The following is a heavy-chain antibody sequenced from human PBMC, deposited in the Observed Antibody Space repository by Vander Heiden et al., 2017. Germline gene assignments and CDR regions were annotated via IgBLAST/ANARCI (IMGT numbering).Heavy chain of an antibody. Sequence: EVQLVESGGGLVKPGGSLRLSCAASGFTFSSYSMNVVRQAPGKGLEWGSSISSSSSYIYYADSVKGRFTISRDNAKNSLYLQMNSRRAEDTAVYYCARDPTPIEYSGSYYFDYWGQGTLVTVSS. V-gene: IGHV3-21*01. D-gene: IGHD1-26*01. CDR3: ARDPTPIEYSGSYYFDY. CDR1: GFTFSSYS. CDR2: ISSSSSYI. J-gene: IGHJ4*02.